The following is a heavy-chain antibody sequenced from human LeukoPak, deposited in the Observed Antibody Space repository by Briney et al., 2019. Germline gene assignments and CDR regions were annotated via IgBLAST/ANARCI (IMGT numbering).Heavy chain of an antibody. V-gene: IGHV1-18*01. CDR2: ISAYNGNT. J-gene: IGHJ4*02. CDR3: ARDPYPYDYGDPFDY. D-gene: IGHD4-17*01. Sequence: ASVTVSCKASGYTFTSYGISWVRQAPGQGLEWMGWISAYNGNTNYAQKLQGRVTMTTDTSTSTAYMELRSLRSDDTAVYYCARDPYPYDYGDPFDYWGQGTLVTVSS. CDR1: GYTFTSYG.